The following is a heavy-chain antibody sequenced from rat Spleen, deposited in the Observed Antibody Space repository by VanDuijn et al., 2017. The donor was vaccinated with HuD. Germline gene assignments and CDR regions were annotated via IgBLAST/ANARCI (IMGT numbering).Heavy chain of an antibody. V-gene: IGHV2-77*01. CDR1: GFSLTSYG. D-gene: IGHD4-3*01. J-gene: IGHJ4*01. CDR2: IWGDGST. Sequence: QVQMKETGPGLVQTTQTLSVTCTVSGFSLTSYGVHWVRQAPGKGLEWMGIIWGDGSTNYNTALKSRRGISRDTSKSQVFLTMNSLQTDDTAVYYCAERNSGAWGQGASVTVSS. CDR3: AERNSGA.